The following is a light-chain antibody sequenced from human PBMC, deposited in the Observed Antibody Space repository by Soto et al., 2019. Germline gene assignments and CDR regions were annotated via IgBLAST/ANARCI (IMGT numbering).Light chain of an antibody. CDR2: RVT. CDR1: SSDVGDYNY. Sequence: QSALTQPRSVSGSPGQSVTISCTGTSSDVGDYNYVSWYQQHPGKVPKLTIYRVTGRPSGIPDRFSGSKSGNTASLTISGLQAEDEADYYCCSYAGTYTPWVFGGGTKLTVL. J-gene: IGLJ3*02. CDR3: CSYAGTYTPWV. V-gene: IGLV2-11*01.